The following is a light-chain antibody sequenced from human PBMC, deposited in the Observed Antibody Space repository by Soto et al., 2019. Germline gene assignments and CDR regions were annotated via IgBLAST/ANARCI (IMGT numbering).Light chain of an antibody. CDR3: QQRSNWPWT. V-gene: IGKV3-15*01. CDR1: QSFTSN. Sequence: IVMTQFPATLSVSPWERATLSCRASQSFTSNLAWYQHKPGQAPRLLIYGASTRATDVPDRFSGSGSGTDFTLTIIRLEPEDFAVYYCQQRSNWPWTFGQGTKVDIK. CDR2: GAS. J-gene: IGKJ1*01.